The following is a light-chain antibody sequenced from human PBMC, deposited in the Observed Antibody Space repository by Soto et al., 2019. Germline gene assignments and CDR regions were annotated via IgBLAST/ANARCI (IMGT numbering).Light chain of an antibody. J-gene: IGLJ2*01. V-gene: IGLV1-40*01. CDR1: RSNIGAGYD. CDR3: QSYDSSLSGVV. CDR2: DNT. Sequence: QSVLTQPPSVSGAPGQRVTISCTGSRSNIGAGYDVLWYQHLPGTAPKLLIYDNTNRPSGVPDRFSRAKSGTSASLAITGLEAEDEADYYCQSYDSSLSGVVFGGGTQLTVL.